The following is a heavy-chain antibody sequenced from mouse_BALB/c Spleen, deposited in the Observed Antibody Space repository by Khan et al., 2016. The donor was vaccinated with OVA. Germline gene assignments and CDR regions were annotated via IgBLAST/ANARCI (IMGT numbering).Heavy chain of an antibody. Sequence: VQLQQSGAELVRPGVSVKISCKGSGYTFTDFTMHWVKQSHAKSLEWSGVINTYYGDVTYNQMFKGKATMTVEKSSSTDYMELARLQYEGAAICYCTVGVVGTRFAYWGQGTLVTVSA. J-gene: IGHJ3*01. V-gene: IGHV1S137*01. CDR2: INTYYGDV. D-gene: IGHD2-1*01. CDR3: TVGVVGTRFAY. CDR1: GYTFTDFT.